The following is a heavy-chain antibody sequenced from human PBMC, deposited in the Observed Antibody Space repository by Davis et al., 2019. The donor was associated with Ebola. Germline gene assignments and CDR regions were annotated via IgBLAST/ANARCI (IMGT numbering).Heavy chain of an antibody. CDR3: AREARIAAADNWFDP. Sequence: SVKVSCKASGGTFSSYAISWVRQAPGQGLEWMGGIIPIFGTANYAQKFQGRVTITADESTSTAYMELSSLRSEDTAVYYCAREARIAAADNWFDPWGQGTLVAVSS. CDR2: IIPIFGTA. V-gene: IGHV1-69*13. D-gene: IGHD6-13*01. CDR1: GGTFSSYA. J-gene: IGHJ5*02.